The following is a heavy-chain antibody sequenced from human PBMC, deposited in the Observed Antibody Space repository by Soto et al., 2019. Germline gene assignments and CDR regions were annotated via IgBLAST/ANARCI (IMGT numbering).Heavy chain of an antibody. CDR1: GGSIGSYY. CDR2: IHTSGSS. CDR3: AREIAVAGSRALDI. Sequence: QVQLQESGPGLVKPSETLSLTCTVSGGSIGSYYWSWIQQPAGKGLEWIGRIHTSGSSNYNPSLKSRVTMSVDTSKNQFSLNLISVTAADTAVYYCAREIAVAGSRALDIWGQGTMVTVSS. J-gene: IGHJ3*02. D-gene: IGHD6-19*01. V-gene: IGHV4-4*07.